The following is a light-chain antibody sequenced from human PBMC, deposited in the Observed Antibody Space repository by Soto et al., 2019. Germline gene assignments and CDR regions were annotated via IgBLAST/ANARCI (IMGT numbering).Light chain of an antibody. CDR3: QQYGNSPLT. Sequence: EIVLTQSPGTLSLSPGERATLSCRASQRVRSTYLAWYQKKPGQAPRLLIYVASSRATGIPDRFSGSGSGTDFTLTISRLEPEDFAVYYCQQYGNSPLTFGGGTKVEIK. J-gene: IGKJ4*01. CDR2: VAS. CDR1: QRVRSTY. V-gene: IGKV3-20*01.